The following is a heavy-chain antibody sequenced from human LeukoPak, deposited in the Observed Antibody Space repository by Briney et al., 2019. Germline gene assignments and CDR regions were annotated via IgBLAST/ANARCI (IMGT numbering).Heavy chain of an antibody. J-gene: IGHJ4*02. V-gene: IGHV3-53*01. D-gene: IGHD5-18*01. CDR3: ARARGYSYGDFDY. CDR2: IYSGGST. Sequence: GGSLRLSCAASGFTVSSNYMSWVRQAPGKGLEWVSVIYSGGSTYYADSVKGRFTISRDNSKNTLYLQMNSLRAEDTAVYHCARARGYSYGDFDYWGQGTLVTVSS. CDR1: GFTVSSNY.